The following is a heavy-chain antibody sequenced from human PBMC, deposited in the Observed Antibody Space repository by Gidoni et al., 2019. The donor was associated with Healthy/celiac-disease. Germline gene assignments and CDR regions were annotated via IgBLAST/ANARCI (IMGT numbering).Heavy chain of an antibody. CDR2: IYYSGGT. CDR1: GDSLSSSSYY. CDR3: ARHGIAAAKGAFDI. J-gene: IGHJ3*02. Sequence: QLPLQESGPGLVKPSETLSLTCTVSGDSLSSSSYYWGWIRQPPGKGLEWIGRIYYSGGTYYNPSLKSRVTISVDTSKNQFSLKLSSVTAADTAVYYCARHGIAAAKGAFDIWGQGTMVTVSS. D-gene: IGHD6-13*01. V-gene: IGHV4-39*01.